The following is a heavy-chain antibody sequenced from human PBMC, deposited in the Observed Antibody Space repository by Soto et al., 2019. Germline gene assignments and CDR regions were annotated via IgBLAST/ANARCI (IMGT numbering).Heavy chain of an antibody. V-gene: IGHV4-39*07. D-gene: IGHD1-7*01. Sequence: SETLSLTCTVSGGSVSSSSYYWGWVRQPPGKGLEWIGNIYYSGSTYYNPSLESRVTISVDTSKNQFSLKLSSVTAADTAVYYCAIGSHQPGTTLPYYYYYYMDVWGKGTTVTVSS. J-gene: IGHJ6*03. CDR2: IYYSGST. CDR1: GGSVSSSSYY. CDR3: AIGSHQPGTTLPYYYYYYMDV.